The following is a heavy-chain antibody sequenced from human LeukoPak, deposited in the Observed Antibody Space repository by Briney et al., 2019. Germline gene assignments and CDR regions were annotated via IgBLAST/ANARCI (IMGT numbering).Heavy chain of an antibody. CDR1: GCTFTSYT. D-gene: IGHD1-26*01. CDR2: LSSSTNYI. V-gene: IGHV3-21*01. Sequence: PGGSLRLSCAASGCTFTSYTMSWVRQAPGNALEWVSSLSSSTNYIYYADSVTGRFTISRDDAQNSLYLQMNSLSAEDTAIYYCAIPRSLSPYDKNLNSWGQGSLVVVSS. CDR3: AIPRSLSPYDKNLNS. J-gene: IGHJ4*02.